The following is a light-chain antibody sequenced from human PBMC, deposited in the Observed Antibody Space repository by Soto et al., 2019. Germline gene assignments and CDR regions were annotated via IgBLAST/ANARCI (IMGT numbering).Light chain of an antibody. Sequence: EIVLTQSPGTLSLSPGERATLSCRASQSVSSSYLAWYQQKPGQAPRLLIYGASSRATGIPDRFSGSGSGTDFTLTISTLETEDFAVYYCQQHSNWPLTVGGGTKVDIK. CDR1: QSVSSSY. CDR2: GAS. J-gene: IGKJ4*01. V-gene: IGKV3D-20*02. CDR3: QQHSNWPLT.